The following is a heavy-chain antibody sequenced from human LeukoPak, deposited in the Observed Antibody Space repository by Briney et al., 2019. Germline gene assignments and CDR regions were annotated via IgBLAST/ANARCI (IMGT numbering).Heavy chain of an antibody. J-gene: IGHJ5*02. Sequence: SETLSLTCTVSGGSISSHYWSWIRQPPGKGLEWIGYIYYSGSTNYNPSLKSRVTISVDTSKNQFSLKLSSVTAADTAVYYCARDLPGWRGSGSHTNWFDPWGQGTLVTVSS. V-gene: IGHV4-59*11. D-gene: IGHD3-10*01. CDR1: GGSISSHY. CDR2: IYYSGST. CDR3: ARDLPGWRGSGSHTNWFDP.